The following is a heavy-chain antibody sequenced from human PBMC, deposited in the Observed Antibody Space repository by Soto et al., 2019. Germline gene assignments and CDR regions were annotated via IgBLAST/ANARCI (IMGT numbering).Heavy chain of an antibody. V-gene: IGHV4-4*07. CDR3: ARGGFDARSVVVTATYIDY. Sequence: SETLSLTCTVSGGSISSYYWSWIRQPAGKGLEWIGRIYTSGSTNYNPSLKSRVTMSVDTSKNQFSLKLSSVTAADTAVYYCARGGFDARSVVVTATYIDYWGQGTLVTVSS. CDR2: IYTSGST. J-gene: IGHJ4*02. CDR1: GGSISSYY. D-gene: IGHD2-21*02.